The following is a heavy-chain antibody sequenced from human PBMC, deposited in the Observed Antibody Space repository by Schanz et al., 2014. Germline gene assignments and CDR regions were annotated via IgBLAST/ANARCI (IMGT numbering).Heavy chain of an antibody. D-gene: IGHD6-13*01. Sequence: QVQLVQSGAELRKPGTSVKVSCKTSGYTFTSYFIHWVRQAPGQGLEWMGIINLYGGSTNYAQKFQGRVTVTRDTSTSTVYMELNSLRSEDTAVYYCASSGAGYSSSWDFDCWGQGTLVTVSS. V-gene: IGHV1-46*01. CDR3: ASSGAGYSSSWDFDC. CDR2: INLYGGST. CDR1: GYTFTSYF. J-gene: IGHJ4*02.